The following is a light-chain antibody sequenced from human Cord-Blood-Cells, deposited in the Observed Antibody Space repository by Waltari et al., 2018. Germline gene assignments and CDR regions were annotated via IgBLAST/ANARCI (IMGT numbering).Light chain of an antibody. Sequence: QSALTQPASVSGSPGQSITISCPGTSSDVGGYNYVSWYQQHPGKAPKLMIYDVSKQPSGVSNRFSGSKSGNTASLTISGLQAEDEADYYCSSYTSSSTWVFGGGTKLTVL. V-gene: IGLV2-14*01. J-gene: IGLJ3*02. CDR2: DVS. CDR3: SSYTSSSTWV. CDR1: SSDVGGYNY.